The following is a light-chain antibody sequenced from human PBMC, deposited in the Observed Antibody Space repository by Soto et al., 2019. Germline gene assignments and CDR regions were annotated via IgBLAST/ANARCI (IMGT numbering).Light chain of an antibody. V-gene: IGLV1-40*01. CDR1: SSNIGACYD. J-gene: IGLJ1*01. CDR3: QSYDCSMSGYV. Sequence: QSVLTQPPSVSGAPGQRVTISCTGSSSNIGACYDVPWYQQLPGTAPKLLIYGNSNRPSGVPDRFSGSKSGTSASLAITGLQDEDEADDYCQSYDCSMSGYVFGTGTKVTVL. CDR2: GNS.